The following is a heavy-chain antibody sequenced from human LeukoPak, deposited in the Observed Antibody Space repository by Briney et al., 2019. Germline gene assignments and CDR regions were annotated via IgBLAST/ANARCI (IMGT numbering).Heavy chain of an antibody. CDR3: ARASSGYYYDY. Sequence: NPSETLSLTCTVSGGSISSGGYYWSWIRQHPGKGLEWIGYIYYSGSTYYNPSLKSRVTISVDTSKNQFSLKLSSVTAADTAVYYCARASSGYYYDYWGQRTLVTVSS. V-gene: IGHV4-31*03. J-gene: IGHJ4*02. CDR2: IYYSGST. CDR1: GGSISSGGYY. D-gene: IGHD3-22*01.